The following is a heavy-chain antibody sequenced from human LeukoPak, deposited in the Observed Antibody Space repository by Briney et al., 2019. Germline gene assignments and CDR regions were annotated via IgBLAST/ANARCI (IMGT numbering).Heavy chain of an antibody. CDR1: GFTFSSYG. J-gene: IGHJ4*02. CDR2: IRYDGCNK. CDR3: AKGGSMTTVTFFDY. Sequence: GGSLRLSCAASGFTFSSYGMHWVRQASGKGLEWVAFIRYDGCNKYYADSVKGRFTISRDNSKNTLYLQMNSLRAEDTAVYYCAKGGSMTTVTFFDYWGQGTLVTVSS. D-gene: IGHD4-11*01. V-gene: IGHV3-30*02.